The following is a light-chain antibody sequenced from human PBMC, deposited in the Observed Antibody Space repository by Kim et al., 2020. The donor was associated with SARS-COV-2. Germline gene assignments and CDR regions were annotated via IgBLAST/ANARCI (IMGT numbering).Light chain of an antibody. V-gene: IGKV1-16*01. CDR3: QQYNSHPIT. Sequence: DIQMTQSLSSLSASVGDRVTITCRASQGISTNLAWFQQKPGEAPKSLIYDASSLQGGVPSRFSASGSGQDFTLTISSLQPADFAIYFCQQYNSHPITFGQGTRLEIK. CDR2: DAS. J-gene: IGKJ5*01. CDR1: QGISTN.